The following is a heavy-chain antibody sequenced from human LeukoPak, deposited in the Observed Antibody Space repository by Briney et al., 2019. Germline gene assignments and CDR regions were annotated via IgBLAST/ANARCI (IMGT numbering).Heavy chain of an antibody. J-gene: IGHJ4*02. Sequence: SETLSLTCTVSGGSISSYYWSWIRQPPGKGLEWIGYIYYSGSTNYNPSLKSRVTISVDTSKNQFSLKLSSVTAADTAAYYCARVLYSIHDYWGQGTLVTVSS. CDR3: ARVLYSIHDY. CDR2: IYYSGST. V-gene: IGHV4-59*01. CDR1: GGSISSYY. D-gene: IGHD6-13*01.